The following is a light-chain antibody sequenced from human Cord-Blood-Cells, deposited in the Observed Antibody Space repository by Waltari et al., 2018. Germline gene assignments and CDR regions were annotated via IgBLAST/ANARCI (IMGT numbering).Light chain of an antibody. CDR1: SSDVGGYNY. Sequence: QTDLTQPASASGSPGQSITISCTGTSSDVGGYNYVSWYQQHPGKAPKLMFYDVSNRPSGVSNRFSGSKSGNTASRTISGLQAEDEADYYCSSYTSSSTVVFGGGTKLTVL. CDR3: SSYTSSSTVV. V-gene: IGLV2-14*01. CDR2: DVS. J-gene: IGLJ2*01.